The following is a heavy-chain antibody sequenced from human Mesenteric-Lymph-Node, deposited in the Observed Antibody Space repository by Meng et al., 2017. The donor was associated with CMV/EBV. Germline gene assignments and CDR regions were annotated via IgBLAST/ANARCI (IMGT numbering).Heavy chain of an antibody. V-gene: IGHV3-30-3*01. Sequence: GESLKISCAASGFTFTNYAMHWVRQAPGKGLEWVAVISYGGSNKYYTNSVKGRFTISRDNSKNTLFLQMNSLRAEDTAVYYCARDQNWGVVAATSTLDYWGQGTLVTVSS. D-gene: IGHD2-15*01. J-gene: IGHJ4*02. CDR3: ARDQNWGVVAATSTLDY. CDR1: GFTFTNYA. CDR2: ISYGGSNK.